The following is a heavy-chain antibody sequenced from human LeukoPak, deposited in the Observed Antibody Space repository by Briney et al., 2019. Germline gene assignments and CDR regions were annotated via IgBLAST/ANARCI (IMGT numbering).Heavy chain of an antibody. J-gene: IGHJ4*02. D-gene: IGHD6-13*01. CDR3: ARDFGQQQLVLWG. Sequence: GASVKVSCKASGYTFTGYYMHWVQQAPGQGLEWMGWINPNSGGTNYAQKFQGRVTMTRDTSISTAYMELSRLRSDDTAVYYCARDFGQQQLVLWGWGQGTLVTVSS. CDR1: GYTFTGYY. CDR2: INPNSGGT. V-gene: IGHV1-2*02.